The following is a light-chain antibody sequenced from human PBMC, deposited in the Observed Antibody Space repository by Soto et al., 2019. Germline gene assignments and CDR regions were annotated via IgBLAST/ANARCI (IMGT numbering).Light chain of an antibody. J-gene: IGLJ3*02. Sequence: QSVLTQPPSVSGAPGQRVTISCTGTSSNIGAGYDVHWYQQFPGTAPKLLIYGKNSRPSGVPDRFSGSKSGTSASLAITALQTEDEADYYCQSYDNILSGSWVFGGGTKVTVL. CDR3: QSYDNILSGSWV. CDR2: GKN. V-gene: IGLV1-40*01. CDR1: SSNIGAGYD.